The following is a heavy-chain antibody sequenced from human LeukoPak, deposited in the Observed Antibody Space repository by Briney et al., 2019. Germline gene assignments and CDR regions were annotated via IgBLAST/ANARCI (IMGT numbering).Heavy chain of an antibody. CDR2: IYYSGST. CDR3: ARTTVTTYYFDY. D-gene: IGHD4-17*01. CDR1: GGSISSGGYY. Sequence: SQTLSLTRTVSGGSISSGGYYWSWIRQHPGKGLEWIGYIYYSGSTYYNPSLKSRVTISVDTSKNQFSLKLSSVTAADTAVYYCARTTVTTYYFDYWGQGTLVTVSS. J-gene: IGHJ4*02. V-gene: IGHV4-31*03.